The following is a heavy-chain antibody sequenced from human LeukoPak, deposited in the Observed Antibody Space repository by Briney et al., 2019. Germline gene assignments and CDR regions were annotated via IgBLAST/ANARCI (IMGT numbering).Heavy chain of an antibody. J-gene: IGHJ4*02. CDR3: ARGSGWLDY. D-gene: IGHD3-9*01. V-gene: IGHV3-7*01. CDR2: IKEDGSAK. CDR1: GFTFGGYW. Sequence: GGSLRLSCAASGFTFGGYWMSWVRQAPGKGLEWVANIKEDGSAKYYLDSVEGRFTISRDNAKNSLYLQMNSLRVEDTALYYCARGSGWLDYWGQGSLVTVSS.